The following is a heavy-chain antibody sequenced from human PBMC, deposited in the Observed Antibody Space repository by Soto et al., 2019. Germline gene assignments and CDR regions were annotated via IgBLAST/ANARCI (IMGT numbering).Heavy chain of an antibody. CDR3: ARDLVVPAAIFGYSGSSYYYYYMDV. V-gene: IGHV3-33*01. CDR2: IWYDGSNK. J-gene: IGHJ6*03. CDR1: GFTFSSYG. Sequence: GGSLRLSYAASGFTFSSYGMHWVRQAPGKGLEWVAVIWYDGSNKYYADSVKGRFTISRHNSKNTLYLQMNSLRAEDTAVYYCARDLVVPAAIFGYSGSSYYYYYMDVWGKGTTVTVSS. D-gene: IGHD2-2*01.